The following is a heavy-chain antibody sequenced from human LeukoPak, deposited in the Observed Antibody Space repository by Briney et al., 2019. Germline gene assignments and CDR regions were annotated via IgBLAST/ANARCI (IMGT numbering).Heavy chain of an antibody. Sequence: GGSLRLSCAASGFTFSSYAMSWVRQVPGKGLEWVSSIDASGGSTYYADSVKGRFTISRDNSKNTFYLQMNSLRADDTAVYYSAKGSGSGWYGWFAPWGQGTLVTVSS. CDR3: AKGSGSGWYGWFAP. CDR1: GFTFSSYA. D-gene: IGHD6-19*01. CDR2: IDASGGST. J-gene: IGHJ5*02. V-gene: IGHV3-23*01.